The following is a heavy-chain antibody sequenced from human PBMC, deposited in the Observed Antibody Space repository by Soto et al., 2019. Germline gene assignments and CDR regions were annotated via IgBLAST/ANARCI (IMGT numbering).Heavy chain of an antibody. Sequence: SETRSLTSTVSGGSLSSEYWGWIRQPPGKGLEWIGYIYYSGSTNYNPSLKSRVTISVDTSKNQFSLKLSSVTAADTAVYYCARHGPEAGILDWFDPWGQGTLVTVSS. CDR3: ARHGPEAGILDWFDP. D-gene: IGHD6-19*01. J-gene: IGHJ5*02. CDR2: IYYSGST. CDR1: GGSLSSEY. V-gene: IGHV4-59*08.